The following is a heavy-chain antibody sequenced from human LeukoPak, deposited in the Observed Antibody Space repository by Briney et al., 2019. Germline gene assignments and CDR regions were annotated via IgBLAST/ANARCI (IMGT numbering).Heavy chain of an antibody. J-gene: IGHJ3*02. CDR3: ARDIQSASRDAFDI. CDR2: ISSSGSTI. Sequence: GGSLRLSCAASGFTFSDYYMSWIRQAPGKGLEWVSYISSSGSTIYYADSVKGRFTISRDNAKNSLYLQMNSLRAEDAAVYYCARDIQSASRDAFDIWGQGTMVTVSS. CDR1: GFTFSDYY. D-gene: IGHD2-2*01. V-gene: IGHV3-11*04.